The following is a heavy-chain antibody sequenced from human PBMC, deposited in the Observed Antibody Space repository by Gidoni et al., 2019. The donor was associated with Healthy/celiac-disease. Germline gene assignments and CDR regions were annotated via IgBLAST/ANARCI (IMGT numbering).Heavy chain of an antibody. CDR3: ATRKGEDGDYVRIFDAFDI. D-gene: IGHD4-17*01. CDR2: ISGSGGST. J-gene: IGHJ3*02. V-gene: IGHV3-23*01. CDR1: GFTFSSYA. Sequence: EVQLLESGGGLVQPGGSLRLSCAASGFTFSSYAMSWVRPAPGKGLGWVSAISGSGGSTYYADSVKGRFTISRDNSKNTLYLQMNSLRAEDTAVYYCATRKGEDGDYVRIFDAFDIWGQGTMVTVSS.